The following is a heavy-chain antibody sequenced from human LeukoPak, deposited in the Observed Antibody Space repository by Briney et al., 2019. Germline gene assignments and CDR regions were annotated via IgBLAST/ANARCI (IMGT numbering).Heavy chain of an antibody. CDR2: IFYRWAT. Sequence: PSETLSLTCSVSGGSVSTGTYLWGCIRQAPGKGLECIGSIFYRWATYYTPSLKSRVTISVDTSKNQFSLKLSSVTAADTAVYYCARGAGVELATIYWNFDLWGRGTLVTVSS. CDR1: GGSVSTGTYL. V-gene: IGHV4-39*07. D-gene: IGHD5-24*01. J-gene: IGHJ2*01. CDR3: ARGAGVELATIYWNFDL.